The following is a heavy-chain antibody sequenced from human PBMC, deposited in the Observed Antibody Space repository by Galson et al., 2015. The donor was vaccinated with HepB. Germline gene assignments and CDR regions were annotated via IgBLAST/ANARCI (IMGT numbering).Heavy chain of an antibody. D-gene: IGHD3-3*01. Sequence: SLRLSCAASGFTFSSYGMHWVRQAPGKGLEWVAVIWYDGSNKYYADSVKGRFTISRDNSKNTLYLQMNSLRAEDTAVYYCASDYYDFWSGYHDFGWFDPWGQGTLVTVSS. J-gene: IGHJ5*02. CDR3: ASDYYDFWSGYHDFGWFDP. V-gene: IGHV3-33*01. CDR2: IWYDGSNK. CDR1: GFTFSSYG.